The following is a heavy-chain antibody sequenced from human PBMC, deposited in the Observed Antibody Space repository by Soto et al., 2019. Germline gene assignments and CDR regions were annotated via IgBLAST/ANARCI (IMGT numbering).Heavy chain of an antibody. Sequence: SVKVSCKASSNPLSSYGISWVRQAPGQGLEWMGWVSANKGNTNYARKFQGRVTMTADTSTSTAYLELRSLISDDTAVYYCATRRGAYAVLAYWGQGTLVTVSS. J-gene: IGHJ4*02. CDR1: SNPLSSYG. CDR2: VSANKGNT. D-gene: IGHD1-26*01. V-gene: IGHV1-18*04. CDR3: ATRRGAYAVLAY.